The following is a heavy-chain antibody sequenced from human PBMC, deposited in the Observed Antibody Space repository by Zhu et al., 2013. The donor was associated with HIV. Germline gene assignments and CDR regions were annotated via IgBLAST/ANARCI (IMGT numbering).Heavy chain of an antibody. Sequence: QPQLAQSGAEMKKPGASVKVSCKAFGYTFNRYGINWVRQAPGQGLEWMGWISVYNGSTKYAQKVQGRVAMTTDTSTSTAYMEVRSLRSDDTAVYYCARAHSSAWRSGYYGMDVWGQGTTVTVSS. CDR3: ARAHSSAWRSGYYGMDV. CDR2: ISVYNGST. CDR1: GYTFNRYG. V-gene: IGHV1-18*04. D-gene: IGHD6-19*01. J-gene: IGHJ6*02.